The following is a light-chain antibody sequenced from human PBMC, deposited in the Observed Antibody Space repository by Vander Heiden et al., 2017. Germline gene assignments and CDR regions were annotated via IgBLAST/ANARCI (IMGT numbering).Light chain of an antibody. CDR3: CSYAGSSTAL. J-gene: IGLJ2*01. V-gene: IGLV2-23*02. CDR1: SSDVGTYAL. Sequence: QSALTQPASVSGSPGQSITISCTGTSSDVGTYALVSWYQQHPGKAPKLMIYEVSKRPSGVSNRFSGSKSGNTASLTISGLQAEDEADYHCCSYAGSSTALFGGGTKLTVL. CDR2: EVS.